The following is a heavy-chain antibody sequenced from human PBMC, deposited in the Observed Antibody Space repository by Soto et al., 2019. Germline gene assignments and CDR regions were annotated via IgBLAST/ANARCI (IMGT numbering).Heavy chain of an antibody. CDR1: GGSFSGYY. Sequence: QVQLQQWGAGLLKPSETLSLTCAVYGGSFSGYYWSWIRQPPGKGLEWIGEINHSGSTNYNPSLKSRVNIAVDTSKNQFSLKLSSVTAADTAVYYCARGVGRADDFWSGYYPRYYYYYMDVWGKGTTVTVSS. CDR3: ARGVGRADDFWSGYYPRYYYYYMDV. V-gene: IGHV4-34*01. D-gene: IGHD3-3*01. CDR2: INHSGST. J-gene: IGHJ6*03.